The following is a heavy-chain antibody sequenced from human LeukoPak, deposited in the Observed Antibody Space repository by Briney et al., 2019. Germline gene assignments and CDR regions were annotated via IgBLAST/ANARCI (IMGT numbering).Heavy chain of an antibody. CDR2: INSDGSST. V-gene: IGHV3-74*01. CDR1: GFTFSSYW. Sequence: GGSLRLSCAASGFTFSSYWMRWVRQAPGKGLVWVSRINSDGSSTSYADSVKGRFTISRDNAKNTLYLQMNSLRAEDTAVYYCAKDRSIAVMYYFDYWGQGTLVTVSS. J-gene: IGHJ4*02. D-gene: IGHD6-19*01. CDR3: AKDRSIAVMYYFDY.